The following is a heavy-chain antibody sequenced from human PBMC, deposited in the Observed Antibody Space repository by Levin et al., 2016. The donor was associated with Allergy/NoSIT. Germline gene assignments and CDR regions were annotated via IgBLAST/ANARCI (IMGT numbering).Heavy chain of an antibody. D-gene: IGHD2-8*01. CDR1: GFTIDSYW. Sequence: GESLKISCTASGFTIDSYWMHWVRQAPGKGLVWASRINSDGSSTAYADSVKGRFTISRDNAKNSLYLQMDSLRAEDTALYHCTKLYCTDAVCRRGFFDFWGQGSLVTVSS. CDR3: TKLYCTDAVCRRGFFDF. V-gene: IGHV3-74*01. CDR2: INSDGSST. J-gene: IGHJ4*02.